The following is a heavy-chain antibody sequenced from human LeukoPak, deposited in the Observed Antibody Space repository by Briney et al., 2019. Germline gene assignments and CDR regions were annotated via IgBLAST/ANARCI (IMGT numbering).Heavy chain of an antibody. J-gene: IGHJ3*02. V-gene: IGHV3-23*01. Sequence: GGSLRLSCAASGFTFNIYAMSWVRQTPGKGLEWVSATTGNGDTTYYADSVRGRFTISRDNSKNMLFLHMNSLRAEDTAIYYCAILQGERFPLDIWGQGTMVTASS. CDR1: GFTFNIYA. CDR3: AILQGERFPLDI. CDR2: TTGNGDTT. D-gene: IGHD5-24*01.